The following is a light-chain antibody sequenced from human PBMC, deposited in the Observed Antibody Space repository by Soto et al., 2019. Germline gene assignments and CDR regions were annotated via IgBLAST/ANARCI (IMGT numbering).Light chain of an antibody. CDR1: QSISVW. CDR2: KAS. CDR3: QQYHSFSRT. Sequence: DIQMTQSPSTLSASVGGRVTITCRASQSISVWLAWYQQKPGKAPKPLIYKASSLESGVQSRFSGTGSGKEFPLTISSLQPDDFATYFCQQYHSFSRTFGTGTRVEIK. V-gene: IGKV1-5*03. J-gene: IGKJ4*02.